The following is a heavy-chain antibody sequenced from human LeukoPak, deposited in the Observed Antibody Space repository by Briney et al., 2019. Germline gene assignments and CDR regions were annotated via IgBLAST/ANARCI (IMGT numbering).Heavy chain of an antibody. V-gene: IGHV3-9*01. CDR2: ISWNSGSI. J-gene: IGHJ3*02. D-gene: IGHD3-16*01. Sequence: GGSLRLSCAASGFTFDDYAMHWVRQAPGKGLEWVSGISWNSGSIGYADSVKGRFTISRDNAKNSLYLQINSLRAEDTAVYYCARGPRAALFGVVKGAFDIWGQGTVVTVSS. CDR3: ARGPRAALFGVVKGAFDI. CDR1: GFTFDDYA.